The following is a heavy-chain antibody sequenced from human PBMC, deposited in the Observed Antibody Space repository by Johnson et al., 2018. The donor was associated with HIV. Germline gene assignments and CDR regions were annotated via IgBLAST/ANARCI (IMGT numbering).Heavy chain of an antibody. D-gene: IGHD2-15*01. J-gene: IGHJ3*02. V-gene: IGHV3-66*01. CDR1: GFTVRSNY. Sequence: VQLVESGGGVVRPGGSLRLSCAVSGFTVRSNYMSWVRRAPGKGLEWVSVIYSGGSTYYADSVKGRFTISRDNSKNTVYLQMNSLRADDTAVYYCARRYCSGGRCLNPKDAFDIWGQGTMVTVSS. CDR3: ARRYCSGGRCLNPKDAFDI. CDR2: IYSGGST.